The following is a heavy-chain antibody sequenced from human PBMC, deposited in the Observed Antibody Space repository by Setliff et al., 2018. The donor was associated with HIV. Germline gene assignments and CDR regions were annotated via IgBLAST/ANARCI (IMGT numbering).Heavy chain of an antibody. J-gene: IGHJ5*02. CDR2: IRSQDYGGST. D-gene: IGHD4-17*01. CDR3: ARAPGPYGDYNWFDP. CDR1: GFAFGYFP. Sequence: GSLRLSCTASGFAFGYFPMSWVRQAPGKGLEWVGFIRSQDYGGSTEYAASVKGRFAISRDDSKSIAYLQMNSLKTEDTGVYYCARAPGPYGDYNWFDPWGQGALVTVSS. V-gene: IGHV3-49*04.